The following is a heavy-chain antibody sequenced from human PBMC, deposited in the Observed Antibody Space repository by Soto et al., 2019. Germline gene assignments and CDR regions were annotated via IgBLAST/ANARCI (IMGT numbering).Heavy chain of an antibody. Sequence: SETLSLTCTVSGGSISSSSYYWGWIRQPPGKGLEWIGSIYYSGSTYYNPSLKSRVTISVDTSKNQFSLKLSSVTTADTAVYYCARLLTVAGTEGYYFDYWGQGTLVTVSS. CDR2: IYYSGST. CDR1: GGSISSSSYY. D-gene: IGHD6-19*01. V-gene: IGHV4-39*01. CDR3: ARLLTVAGTEGYYFDY. J-gene: IGHJ4*02.